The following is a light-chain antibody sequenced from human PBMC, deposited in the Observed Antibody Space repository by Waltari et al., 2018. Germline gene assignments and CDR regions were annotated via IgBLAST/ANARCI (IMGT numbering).Light chain of an antibody. CDR1: QSVLYSSNNNNY. V-gene: IGKV4-1*01. J-gene: IGKJ3*01. CDR3: QQYYSTPFT. CDR2: WGS. Sequence: DIVMTQSPDSLAVSLGERATINCKSSQSVLYSSNNNNYLAWYQQKPGQPPKLLIYWGSTRESGVPDRFSGSGSGTDFTLTISSLQAEDVAVYYCQQYYSTPFTFGPGTKVDIK.